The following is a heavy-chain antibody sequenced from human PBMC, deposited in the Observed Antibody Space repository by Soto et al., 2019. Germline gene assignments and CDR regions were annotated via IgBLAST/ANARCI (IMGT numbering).Heavy chain of an antibody. CDR3: ASRRSGSYVY. Sequence: SETLSLTCTVSGGSISSSGYSWGWIRQPPGKGLEWIGSIYYSGNTYYKPSLKSRVTISVDTSKNQFSLKLSYVTAADTDVYYCASRRSGSYVYWGQGTLVTVSS. CDR2: IYYSGNT. CDR1: GGSISSSGYS. D-gene: IGHD1-26*01. V-gene: IGHV4-39*01. J-gene: IGHJ4*02.